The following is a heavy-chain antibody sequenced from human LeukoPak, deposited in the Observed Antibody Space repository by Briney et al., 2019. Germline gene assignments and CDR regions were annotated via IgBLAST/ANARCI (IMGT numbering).Heavy chain of an antibody. J-gene: IGHJ4*02. D-gene: IGHD3-3*01. CDR3: AKDRDFWSGSTYYFDY. V-gene: IGHV3-23*01. CDR2: ISGSGGYT. Sequence: LPGGSLGLSCAASGFTFSNYAMSWVRQAPGKGLEWVSAISGSGGYTYCADSVKGRFTISRDNSKNTLYLQMNSLRAEDTAVYYCAKDRDFWSGSTYYFDYWGQGTLVTVSS. CDR1: GFTFSNYA.